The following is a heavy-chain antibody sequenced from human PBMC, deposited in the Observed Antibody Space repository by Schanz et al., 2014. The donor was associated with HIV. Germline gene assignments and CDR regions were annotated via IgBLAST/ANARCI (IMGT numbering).Heavy chain of an antibody. CDR1: GFTFNSYG. Sequence: VRLVESGGGVVRPGRSLRLSCAASGFTFNSYGMHWVRQAPGKGLEWVAHIKSDGSAQDYVDSVKGRFTISRDNARNSVFLQMESLRAEDTAVYYCARDGGEVWGQGTTVTVSS. CDR3: ARDGGEV. D-gene: IGHD3-16*01. J-gene: IGHJ6*02. V-gene: IGHV3-7*01. CDR2: IKSDGSAQ.